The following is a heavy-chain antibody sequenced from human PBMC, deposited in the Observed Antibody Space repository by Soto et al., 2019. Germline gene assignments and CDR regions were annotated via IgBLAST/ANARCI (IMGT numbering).Heavy chain of an antibody. Sequence: VASVKVSCKASGYTFTSYDINWVRQATGQGLEWMGWMNPNSGNTGYAQKFQGRVTMTRNTSISTAYMELSSLRSEDTAVYYCASPGGTTHDAFDIWGQGTMVTVSS. CDR1: GYTFTSYD. CDR3: ASPGGTTHDAFDI. D-gene: IGHD2-15*01. V-gene: IGHV1-8*01. CDR2: MNPNSGNT. J-gene: IGHJ3*02.